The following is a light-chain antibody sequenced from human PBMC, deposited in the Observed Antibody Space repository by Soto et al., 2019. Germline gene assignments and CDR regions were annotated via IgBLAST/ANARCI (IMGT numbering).Light chain of an antibody. J-gene: IGLJ1*01. CDR2: DVS. V-gene: IGLV2-14*01. CDR3: SSYTNSSNAV. CDR1: SSDVGSYDY. Sequence: QSALTQPASVSGSPGQSIAISCTGTSSDVGSYDYVSWYQQHPGKAPKLMIYDVSDRPSGVSDRFSGSKSGNTASLTISGLQAEDEADYYCSSYTNSSNAVFGTGTKLTVL.